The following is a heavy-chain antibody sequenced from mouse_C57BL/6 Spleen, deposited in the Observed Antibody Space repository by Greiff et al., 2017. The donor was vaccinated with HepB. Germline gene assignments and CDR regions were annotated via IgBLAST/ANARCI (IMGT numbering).Heavy chain of an antibody. D-gene: IGHD2-1*01. J-gene: IGHJ1*03. CDR3: ARIQGYGNYYWYFDV. V-gene: IGHV1-26*01. CDR2: INPNNGGT. Sequence: EVQLQQSGPELVKPGASVKISCKASGYTFTDYYMNWVKQSHGKSLEWIGDINPNNGGTSYNQKFKGKATLTVDKSSSTAYMELRSLTSEDSAVYYCARIQGYGNYYWYFDVWGTGTTVTVSS. CDR1: GYTFTDYY.